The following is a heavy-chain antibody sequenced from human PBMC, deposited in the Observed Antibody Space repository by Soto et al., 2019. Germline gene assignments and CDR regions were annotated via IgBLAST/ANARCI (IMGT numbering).Heavy chain of an antibody. V-gene: IGHV4-59*01. CDR1: GGSISSYY. CDR2: IYYSGST. Sequence: PSETLSLSCTVCGGSISSYYWSWIRQPPGKGLEWIGYIYYSGSTNYNPSLKSRVTISVDTSKNQFSLKLSSVTAADPAVYYCGRDNRNYVFWGGYYRELHYVFDIGGKGKWVPVSS. D-gene: IGHD3-3*01. J-gene: IGHJ3*02. CDR3: GRDNRNYVFWGGYYRELHYVFDI.